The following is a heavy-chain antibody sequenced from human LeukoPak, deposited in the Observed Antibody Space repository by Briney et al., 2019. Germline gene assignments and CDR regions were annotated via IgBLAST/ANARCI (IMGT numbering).Heavy chain of an antibody. CDR3: ARDFWSGYYAWFDP. D-gene: IGHD3-3*01. J-gene: IGHJ5*02. V-gene: IGHV4-61*02. Sequence: SQTLSLTCTVSGGSISSGSYYWNWIRQPAGRGLEWIGRIYTSGSTNYSGSINYNPSLKSRVTMSVDTSKNQFSLNLSSVTAADTAVYYCARDFWSGYYAWFDPWGQGTLVTVSS. CDR1: GGSISSGSYY. CDR2: IYTSGSTNYSGSI.